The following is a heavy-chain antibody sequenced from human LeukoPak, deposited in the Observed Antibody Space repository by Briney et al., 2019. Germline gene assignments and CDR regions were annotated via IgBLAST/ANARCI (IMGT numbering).Heavy chain of an antibody. CDR3: ITEHYYDGSRKGY. CDR2: IKSKTDGGTT. V-gene: IGHV3-15*01. J-gene: IGHJ4*02. Sequence: GGSLRLSCAGSGFTFSDAWMGWVRQAPGKGLEWVGRIKSKTDGGTTEDAAPVKGRFTISREDSKNTLFLQLNSLQTEDTGVYYCITEHYYDGSRKGYWGQGTLVTVSS. D-gene: IGHD3-16*01. CDR1: GFTFSDAW.